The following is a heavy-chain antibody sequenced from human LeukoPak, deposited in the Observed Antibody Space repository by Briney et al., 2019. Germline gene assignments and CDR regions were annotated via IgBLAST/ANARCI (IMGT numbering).Heavy chain of an antibody. CDR1: GGSISSRGYH. CDR2: IYYSGST. J-gene: IGHJ2*01. V-gene: IGHV4-31*02. D-gene: IGHD3/OR15-3a*01. Sequence: SQTLSLTCTVSGGSISSRGYHWSWIRQHPGKGLEWIGYIYYSGSTYYNPSLKSRLTISVDTSKNQFSLKLNSVTAADTAVDYCARRSMDRFLDVDLRGRGTLVTVSS. CDR3: ARRSMDRFLDVDL.